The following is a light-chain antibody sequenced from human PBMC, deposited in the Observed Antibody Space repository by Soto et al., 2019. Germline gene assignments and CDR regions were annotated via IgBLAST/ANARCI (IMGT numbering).Light chain of an antibody. V-gene: IGKV3-15*01. CDR1: QSVSSN. CDR2: DSS. CDR3: QQGNNWPYT. J-gene: IGKJ2*01. Sequence: EVLMTQSPATLSLSPGERATLSCRASQSVSSNLVWYQQKPGQAPRLLIYDSSTRATGIPARFSGSGSGTEFTLTISSLQSEDFALYFCQQGNNWPYTFGHGTKLEIK.